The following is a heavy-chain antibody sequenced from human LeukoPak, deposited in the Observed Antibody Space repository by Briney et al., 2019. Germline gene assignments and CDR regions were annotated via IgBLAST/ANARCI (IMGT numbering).Heavy chain of an antibody. D-gene: IGHD6-19*01. CDR2: IKQDGSEK. CDR3: ARVQGSSGPGIFEY. V-gene: IGHV3-7*01. Sequence: GGSLRLSCAASGFTFSNYWMSWVRQARGKGLEWVANIKQDGSEKFYVDSVKGRLTISRDNAKNSLYLQMNSLRVEDTAVYYCARVQGSSGPGIFEYWGQGTLVTVSS. CDR1: GFTFSNYW. J-gene: IGHJ4*02.